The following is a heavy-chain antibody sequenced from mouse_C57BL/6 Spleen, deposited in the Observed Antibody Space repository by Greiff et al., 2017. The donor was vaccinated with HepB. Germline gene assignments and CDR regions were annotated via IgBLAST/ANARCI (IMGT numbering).Heavy chain of an antibody. V-gene: IGHV1-82*01. CDR2: IYPGDGDT. CDR3: ARERGGHYYGSSLYAMDY. J-gene: IGHJ4*01. D-gene: IGHD1-1*01. Sequence: QVQLQQSGPELVKPGASVKTSCKASGYAFSSSWMNWVKQRPGKGLEWIGRIYPGDGDTNYNGKFKGKATLTADKSSSTAYMQLSSLTSEDSAVYFCARERGGHYYGSSLYAMDYWGQGTSVTVSS. CDR1: GYAFSSSW.